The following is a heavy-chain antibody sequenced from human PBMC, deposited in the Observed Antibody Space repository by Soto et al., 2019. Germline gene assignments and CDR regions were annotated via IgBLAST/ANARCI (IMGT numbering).Heavy chain of an antibody. CDR1: GGSISSSSYY. V-gene: IGHV4-39*01. CDR2: IYYSGST. J-gene: IGHJ4*02. Sequence: SETLSLTCTVSGGSISSSSYYWGWIRQPPGKGLEWIGSIYYSGSTYYNPSLKSRVTISVDTSKNQFSLKLSSVTAADTAVYYCARHAGIIAAAPLYFDYWGQGTLVTVSS. CDR3: ARHAGIIAAAPLYFDY. D-gene: IGHD6-13*01.